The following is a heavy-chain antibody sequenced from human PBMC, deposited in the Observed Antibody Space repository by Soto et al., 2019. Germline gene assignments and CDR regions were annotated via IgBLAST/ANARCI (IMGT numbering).Heavy chain of an antibody. D-gene: IGHD2-2*01. J-gene: IGHJ6*02. V-gene: IGHV1-69*01. CDR3: ARSQGSSTSLEIYYYYDYGMDV. Sequence: QVQLVQSGAEVKKPGSSVKVSCKASGGTFGSYAISWVRQAPGQGLEWMGGIIPITATANYAQKFQGRVTITAGESTSTASMQLSSLRSEDTAVYYCARSQGSSTSLEIYYYYDYGMDVWGQGTTVTVSS. CDR1: GGTFGSYA. CDR2: IIPITATA.